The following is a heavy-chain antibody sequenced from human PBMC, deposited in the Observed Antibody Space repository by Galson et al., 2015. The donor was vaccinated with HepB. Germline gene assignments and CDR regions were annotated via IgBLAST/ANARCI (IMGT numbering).Heavy chain of an antibody. D-gene: IGHD2/OR15-2a*01. CDR3: GRGRKTIASRPSGAVDV. CDR1: GYTFTDYC. Sequence: SVKVSCEASGYTFTDYCIHWVRQAPGQGLEWMGWLNPNSGGTLYAQKFQGRVSMTGDPATSTASMELRRLTADDTALYCCGRGRKTIASRPSGAVDVWGQGTMVTVSS. V-gene: IGHV1-2*02. J-gene: IGHJ3*01. CDR2: LNPNSGGT.